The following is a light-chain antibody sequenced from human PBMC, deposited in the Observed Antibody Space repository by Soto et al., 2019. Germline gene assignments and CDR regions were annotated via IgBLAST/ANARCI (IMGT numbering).Light chain of an antibody. CDR1: SSDVGDFNY. CDR3: SSYSSSTTHVV. Sequence: QSVLTQPASVSGSPGRSVTISCTGTSSDVGDFNYVSWYQHLPGRAPKLIIYDVTNRPSGISYRFSASKSGRTASLPISGLQAEDEAYYYCSSYSSSTTHVVFGGGTKLTVL. V-gene: IGLV2-14*03. J-gene: IGLJ2*01. CDR2: DVT.